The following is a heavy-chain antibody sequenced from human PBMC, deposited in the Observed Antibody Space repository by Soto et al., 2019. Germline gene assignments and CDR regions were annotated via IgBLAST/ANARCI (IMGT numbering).Heavy chain of an antibody. D-gene: IGHD5-18*01. CDR1: GGSISSYY. V-gene: IGHV4-59*01. CDR3: AKDRSADTRDWFDP. J-gene: IGHJ5*02. CDR2: IYYSGST. Sequence: SETLSLTCTFSGGSISSYYWSLIRQPPGKGLEWIGYIYYSGSTNYNPSLKSRVTISVDTSKNQFSLKLSSVTAADTAVYYCAKDRSADTRDWFDPWGQGTLVTVSS.